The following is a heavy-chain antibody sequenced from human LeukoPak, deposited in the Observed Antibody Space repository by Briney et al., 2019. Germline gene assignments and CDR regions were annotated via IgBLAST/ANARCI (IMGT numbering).Heavy chain of an antibody. J-gene: IGHJ4*02. CDR2: IYYSGST. CDR3: ARTLYGDYDFYYFDY. D-gene: IGHD4-17*01. V-gene: IGHV4-31*03. CDR1: GGSISSGGYS. Sequence: SQTLSLTCTVSGGSISSGGYSWSWIRQHPGKGLEWIGYIYYSGSTYYNPSLKSRVTISVDTSKNQFSLKLSSVTAADTAVYYCARTLYGDYDFYYFDYWGQGTLVTVSS.